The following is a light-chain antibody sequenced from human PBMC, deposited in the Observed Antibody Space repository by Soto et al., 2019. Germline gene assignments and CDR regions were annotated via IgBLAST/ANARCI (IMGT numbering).Light chain of an antibody. CDR2: GAS. CDR1: QSVSSN. CDR3: QQYNNWPQT. Sequence: EIVVTQSPATLSVSPGERATLSCRASQSVSSNLAWYQQKPGQAPRLLIHGASTRATGIPARFSGSGSGTDFTLTISSLQSEDFAVYYCQQYNNWPQTFGQGTKVDIK. J-gene: IGKJ1*01. V-gene: IGKV3-15*01.